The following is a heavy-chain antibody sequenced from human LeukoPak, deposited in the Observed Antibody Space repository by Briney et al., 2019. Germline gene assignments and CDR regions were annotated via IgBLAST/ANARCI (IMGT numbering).Heavy chain of an antibody. V-gene: IGHV1-69*05. Sequence: ASVKVSCKASGYTFTSYGISWVRQAPGQGLEWMGRIIPIFGTANYAQKFQGRVTITTDESTSTAYMELSSLRSEDTAVYYCARDYNYGGINWGQGTLVTVSS. J-gene: IGHJ4*02. D-gene: IGHD3-10*01. CDR1: GYTFTSYG. CDR3: ARDYNYGGIN. CDR2: IIPIFGTA.